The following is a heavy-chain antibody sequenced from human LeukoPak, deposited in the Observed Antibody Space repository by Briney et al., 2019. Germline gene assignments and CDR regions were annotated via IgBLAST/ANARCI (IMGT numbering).Heavy chain of an antibody. CDR3: ARAGSYYDILTGYDYYYYYGMDV. CDR1: GFTFSSYG. D-gene: IGHD3-9*01. CDR2: IWYDGSNK. Sequence: HPGGSLRLSCAASGFTFSSYGMHWVRQAPGKGLEWVAVIWYDGSNKYYADSVKGRFTISRDNSKNTLYLQMNSLRAEDTAVYYCARAGSYYDILTGYDYYYYYGMDVWGQGTTVTVSS. V-gene: IGHV3-33*01. J-gene: IGHJ6*02.